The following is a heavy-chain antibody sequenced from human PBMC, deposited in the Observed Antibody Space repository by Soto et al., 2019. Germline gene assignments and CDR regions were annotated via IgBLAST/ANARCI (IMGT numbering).Heavy chain of an antibody. Sequence: GGSLRLSCAASGFTFSSYGMHWVRQAPGKGLEWVAVIWYDGSNKYYADSVKGRFTISRDNSKNTLYLQMNSLRAEDTAVYYCARDVSGYDLRNWFDPWGQGTLVTVSS. CDR2: IWYDGSNK. CDR3: ARDVSGYDLRNWFDP. J-gene: IGHJ5*02. CDR1: GFTFSSYG. D-gene: IGHD5-12*01. V-gene: IGHV3-33*01.